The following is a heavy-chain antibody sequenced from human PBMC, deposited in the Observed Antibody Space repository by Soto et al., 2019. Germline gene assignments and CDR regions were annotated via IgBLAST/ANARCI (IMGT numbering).Heavy chain of an antibody. J-gene: IGHJ6*03. V-gene: IGHV3-23*01. CDR1: GLTYSNYA. D-gene: IGHD2-15*01. CDR3: AKFAPVHCSGGRCDGSDYYYYMDV. Sequence: EVQLLESGGGLVQPGGSLRLSCAASGLTYSNYAMGWVRQGRGKGLEWVSSISGSGTRTYLGDPVKGRFSISRDSSNNTLYLQMNSLRAEDTAIYYCAKFAPVHCSGGRCDGSDYYYYMDVWGKGTTVTVSS. CDR2: ISGSGTRT.